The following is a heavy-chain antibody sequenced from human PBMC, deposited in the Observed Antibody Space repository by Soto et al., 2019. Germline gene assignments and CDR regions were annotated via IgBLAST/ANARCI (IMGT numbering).Heavy chain of an antibody. D-gene: IGHD5-18*01. V-gene: IGHV3-66*01. CDR3: AREKEDTVPTARFDY. Sequence: GGSLRLSCIASGFNVSYNYMTWVRQASGKGLQWVSSISKGGSTNYADSVKGRLTISRDNFKNTLFLQMNSLRVEDTAIYYCAREKEDTVPTARFDYWGQGTQVTVSS. CDR1: GFNVSYNY. CDR2: ISKGGST. J-gene: IGHJ4*02.